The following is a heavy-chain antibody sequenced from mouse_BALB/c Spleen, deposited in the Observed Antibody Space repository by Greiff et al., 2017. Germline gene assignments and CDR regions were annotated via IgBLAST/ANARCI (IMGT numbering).Heavy chain of an antibody. D-gene: IGHD1-1*01. V-gene: IGHV1S127*01. CDR3: TRSNYYGSSHYYAMDY. J-gene: IGHJ4*01. CDR2: IDPSDSYT. CDR1: GYTFTSYW. Sequence: VQLQQPGAELVKPGASVKMSCKASGYTFTSYWMHWVKQRPGQGLEWIGVIDPSDSYTSYNQKFKGKATLTVDTSSSTAYMQLSSLTSEDSAVYYCTRSNYYGSSHYYAMDYWGQGTSVTVSS.